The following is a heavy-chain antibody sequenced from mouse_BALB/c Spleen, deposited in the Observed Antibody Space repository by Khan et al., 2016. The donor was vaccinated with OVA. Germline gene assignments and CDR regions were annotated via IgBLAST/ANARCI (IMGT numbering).Heavy chain of an antibody. CDR3: AIIYYGNDWFAY. J-gene: IGHJ3*01. CDR2: IWGDGST. V-gene: IGHV2-3*01. D-gene: IGHD2-1*01. CDR1: GLSLTNYG. Sequence: QVQLKESGPGLVAPSQSLSIRCTVSGLSLTNYGVSWVRQPPGKGLEWLGVIWGDGSTNYHSVLISRLTINKDNSKSQVFVKLNSLQPDDTATYFCAIIYYGNDWFAYWGQGTLVTVSA.